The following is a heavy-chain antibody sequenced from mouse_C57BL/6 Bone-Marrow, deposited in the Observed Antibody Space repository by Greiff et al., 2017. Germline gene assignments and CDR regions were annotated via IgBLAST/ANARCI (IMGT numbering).Heavy chain of an antibody. J-gene: IGHJ1*03. CDR3: ARWMVKRNWYFDV. Sequence: QVQLQQSGAELVKPGASVKISCKASGYAFSSYWMNWVKHRPGKGLEWIGQIYPGDGDTNYNGKFKGKATLTADKSSSTAYMQLSSLTSEDSAVYFCARWMVKRNWYFDVWGTGTTVTVSS. CDR1: GYAFSSYW. D-gene: IGHD2-1*01. CDR2: IYPGDGDT. V-gene: IGHV1-80*01.